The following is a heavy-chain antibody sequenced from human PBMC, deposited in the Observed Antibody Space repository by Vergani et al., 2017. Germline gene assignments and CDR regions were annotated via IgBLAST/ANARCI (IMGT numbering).Heavy chain of an antibody. J-gene: IGHJ6*02. CDR3: AKARDPNCKGGNCYSYYYGLDL. Sequence: EVQLLESGGGLVQPGWSLRLSCGASGFTFSSCAMTWVRQAPGKGLEWVSAISGSGGNTFYTDSVKGRFTISRDNSKDTLYLQMNSLRVEDTATYYCAKARDPNCKGGNCYSYYYGLDLWGQGTTVTVSS. V-gene: IGHV3-23*01. CDR2: ISGSGGNT. CDR1: GFTFSSCA. D-gene: IGHD2-15*01.